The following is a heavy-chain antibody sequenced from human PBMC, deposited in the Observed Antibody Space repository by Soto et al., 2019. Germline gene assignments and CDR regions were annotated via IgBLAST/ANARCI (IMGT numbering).Heavy chain of an antibody. CDR3: ARVFGSSGYYYRWFDP. Sequence: ASVKVSCKASGYTFTSYGISWVRQAPGQGLERMGWISAYNGNTNYAQKLQGRVTMTTDTSTSTAYMELRSLRSDDTAVYYCARVFGSSGYYYRWFDPWGQGTLVTVSS. J-gene: IGHJ5*02. CDR2: ISAYNGNT. CDR1: GYTFTSYG. V-gene: IGHV1-18*01. D-gene: IGHD3-22*01.